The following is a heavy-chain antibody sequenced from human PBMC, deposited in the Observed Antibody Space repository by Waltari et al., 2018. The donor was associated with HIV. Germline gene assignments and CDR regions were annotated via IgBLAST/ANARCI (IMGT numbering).Heavy chain of an antibody. V-gene: IGHV4-61*02. J-gene: IGHJ2*01. D-gene: IGHD3-9*01. Sequence: QVLLQESGPRLVKPSQTLSLTCTVSGGSITSGTSYWSWIRQPAGKGLEWIGRIYTSGSANYNPSLRSRVTMSVDTSENQFSLRLTSVTAADTAVYYCARGLDILTAHYHGFFDLWGRGTLVTVSS. CDR2: IYTSGSA. CDR1: GGSITSGTSY. CDR3: ARGLDILTAHYHGFFDL.